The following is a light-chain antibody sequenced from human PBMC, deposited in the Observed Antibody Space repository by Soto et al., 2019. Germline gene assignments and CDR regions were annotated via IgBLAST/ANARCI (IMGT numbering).Light chain of an antibody. Sequence: QSVLTQPDSVSGSPGQSITISCTGTSSDVGGYNYVSWYQQHPGKAPKLMIYEVTNRPSGVSNRFSGSKSGNTASLTISGLQAEDEADYYCSSYIANSTDWVFGGGTKLTV. J-gene: IGLJ3*02. CDR2: EVT. CDR3: SSYIANSTDWV. V-gene: IGLV2-14*01. CDR1: SSDVGGYNY.